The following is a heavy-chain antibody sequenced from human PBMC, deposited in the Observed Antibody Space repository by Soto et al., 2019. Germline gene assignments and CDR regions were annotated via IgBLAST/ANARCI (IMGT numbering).Heavy chain of an antibody. CDR1: GFTFSSYA. Sequence: EVQLLESGGGLVQPGGSLRLSCAASGFTFSSYAMSWVRQAPGKGLEWVSAISGSGGSTYYADSVKGRFTISRDNSKNPVYLQMNRLRAEDTAVYYWAKESKYYFDYWGQGTLVTVSS. J-gene: IGHJ4*02. V-gene: IGHV3-23*01. CDR3: AKESKYYFDY. CDR2: ISGSGGST.